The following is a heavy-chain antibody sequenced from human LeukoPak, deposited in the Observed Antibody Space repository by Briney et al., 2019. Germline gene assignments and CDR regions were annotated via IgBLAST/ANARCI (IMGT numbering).Heavy chain of an antibody. V-gene: IGHV4-31*03. CDR2: IYYSGST. D-gene: IGHD5-24*01. CDR1: GGSTSSGGYY. J-gene: IGHJ5*02. Sequence: PSQTLSLTCTVSGGSTSSGGYYWSWIRQHPGKGLEWIGYIYYSGSTYYNPSLKSRVTISVDTSKNQFSLKLSSVTAADTAVYYCARLEMATSPWFDPWGQGTLVTVSS. CDR3: ARLEMATSPWFDP.